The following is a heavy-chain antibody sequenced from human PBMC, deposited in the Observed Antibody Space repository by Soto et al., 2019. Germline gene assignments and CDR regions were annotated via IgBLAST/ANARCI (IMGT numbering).Heavy chain of an antibody. Sequence: GGSLRLSCSASGFNFNIHAMHWVRQAPGKGLQYISAISRNGDNAYYTDSVKGRFTISRDNSKSTLYLQMNSLRAEDTALYYCAKGRSYYYYGVDVWGQGTTVTVSS. CDR1: GFNFNIHA. V-gene: IGHV3-64*04. J-gene: IGHJ6*02. CDR2: ISRNGDNA. CDR3: AKGRSYYYYGVDV.